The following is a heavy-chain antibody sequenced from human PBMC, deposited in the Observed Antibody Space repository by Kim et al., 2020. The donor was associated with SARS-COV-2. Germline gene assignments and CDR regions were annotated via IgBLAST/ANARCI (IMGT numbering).Heavy chain of an antibody. Sequence: GGSLRLSCAASGFTVSSNYMSWVRQAPGKGLEWVSVIYSGGSTYYADSVKGRFTISRDNSKNTLYLQMNSLRAEDTAVYYCARDRRGGYEVTYYYGMDVWGQGTTVTVSS. CDR1: GFTVSSNY. CDR3: ARDRRGGYEVTYYYGMDV. V-gene: IGHV3-53*01. D-gene: IGHD5-12*01. CDR2: IYSGGST. J-gene: IGHJ6*02.